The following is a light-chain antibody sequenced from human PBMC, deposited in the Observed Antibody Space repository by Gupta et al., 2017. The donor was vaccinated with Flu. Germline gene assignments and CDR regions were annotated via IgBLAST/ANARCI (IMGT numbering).Light chain of an antibody. J-gene: IGKJ1*01. V-gene: IGKV2-30*01. Sequence: ISCRSSESLVYSDGNTYLHWIQKRPGQSPRRLIYQVSHRESGVPDRFSGSGSGTDFTLKISRVEAEDVGVYYCMQGSRWPWAFGQGTKVEIK. CDR1: ESLVYSDGNTY. CDR3: MQGSRWPWA. CDR2: QVS.